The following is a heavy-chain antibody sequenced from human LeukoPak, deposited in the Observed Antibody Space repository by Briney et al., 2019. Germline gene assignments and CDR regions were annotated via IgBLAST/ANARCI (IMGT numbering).Heavy chain of an antibody. J-gene: IGHJ5*02. CDR1: GGSISSGSYY. CDR2: IYTSGST. V-gene: IGHV4-61*02. Sequence: PSETLSLTCTVSGGSISSGSYYWSWIRQPAGKGLEWIGRIYTSGSTNYNPSLKSRVTLSVDTSKNQFSLELSSVTAADTAVYYCARDGIMVGYSGYGNWFDPWGQGTLVTVSS. D-gene: IGHD5-12*01. CDR3: ARDGIMVGYSGYGNWFDP.